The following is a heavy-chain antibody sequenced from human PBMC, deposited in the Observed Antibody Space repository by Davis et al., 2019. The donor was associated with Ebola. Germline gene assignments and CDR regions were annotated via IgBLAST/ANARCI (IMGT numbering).Heavy chain of an antibody. J-gene: IGHJ4*02. CDR3: AKGDGSGYFLGGTLLDY. Sequence: PGGSLRLSCAASGFTFSNFAMGWVRQTPGKGLEWVSVISLTGGSKYYANSVSGRFTIFRDNTQNTVSLQMNSLRAEDTAVYYCAKGDGSGYFLGGTLLDYWGQGAQVTVSP. CDR1: GFTFSNFA. V-gene: IGHV3-23*01. CDR2: ISLTGGSK. D-gene: IGHD3-22*01.